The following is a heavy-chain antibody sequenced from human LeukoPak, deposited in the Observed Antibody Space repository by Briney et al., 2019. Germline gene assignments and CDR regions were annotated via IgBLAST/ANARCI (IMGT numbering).Heavy chain of an antibody. V-gene: IGHV5-51*01. J-gene: IGHJ3*02. D-gene: IGHD3-22*01. CDR3: ARPHYYDSSGYYKSAFDI. CDR2: IYPGDSDT. Sequence: GESLKISCKGSGYSFTSYWIGWVRQMPGKGLEWMGIIYPGDSDTRYSPSFQGQVTISVDKSISTAYLQWSSLKASDTAMYYCARPHYYDSSGYYKSAFDIWGQGTMVTVSS. CDR1: GYSFTSYW.